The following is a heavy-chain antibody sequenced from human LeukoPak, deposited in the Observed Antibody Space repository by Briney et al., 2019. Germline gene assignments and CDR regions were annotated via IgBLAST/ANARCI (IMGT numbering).Heavy chain of an antibody. J-gene: IGHJ4*02. CDR1: GYTFTGYY. CDR2: INPNSGGT. V-gene: IGHV1-2*02. Sequence: ASVKVSCKASGYTFTGYYMHWVRQAPGQGLEWMGWINPNSGGTNYAQKFQGRVTMTRDTSISIAYMELSRLRSDDTAVYYCARGLYSSTSEFDYWGQGTLVTVSS. D-gene: IGHD2-2*01. CDR3: ARGLYSSTSEFDY.